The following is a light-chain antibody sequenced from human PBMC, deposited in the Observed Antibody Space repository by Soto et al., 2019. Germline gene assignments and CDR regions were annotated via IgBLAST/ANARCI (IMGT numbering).Light chain of an antibody. CDR2: GAC. V-gene: IGKV3-20*01. CDR1: QSVSSNY. Sequence: EIVLTQSPGTLPLSPGERATLSCRASQSVSSNYLVWYQPQPGQAPRPLIYGACSRATGIPARFNGSGSGTAFTPTINRLEPEDFEVYYCEQSANFRFTVGQGTKLEIK. CDR3: EQSANFRFT. J-gene: IGKJ2*01.